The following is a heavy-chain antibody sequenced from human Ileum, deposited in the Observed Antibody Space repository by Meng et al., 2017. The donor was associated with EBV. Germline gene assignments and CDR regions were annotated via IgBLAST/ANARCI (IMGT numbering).Heavy chain of an antibody. CDR3: SRDLVGSYDD. V-gene: IGHV3-74*01. CDR2: INEDGTTT. Sequence: EWKPVGSWGALVQPGGSLRLSCAASGFTFSVYWMHWVRQAPGKGLEWVSRINEDGTTTTDADSVKGRFTISRDNTNNILYLQMNSLRAEDTAVDFCSRDLVGSYDDWGQGTLVTVSS. D-gene: IGHD6-25*01. CDR1: GFTFSVYW. J-gene: IGHJ4*02.